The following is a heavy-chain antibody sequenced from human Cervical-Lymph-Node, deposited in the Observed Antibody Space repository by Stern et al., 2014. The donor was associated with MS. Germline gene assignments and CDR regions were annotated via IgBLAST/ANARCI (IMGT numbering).Heavy chain of an antibody. CDR2: VHRSGST. V-gene: IGHV4-4*02. Sequence: VQLVESGPGLVKPSETLSLTCTVSGGSISSGEWWTWVRQPPGKGLEWVGEVHRSGSTNYNPSLKSRVIVSADKSRNQFSLQLRSMTAADAAVYYCAGGVRNWGQGTLVTVSP. J-gene: IGHJ4*02. D-gene: IGHD5/OR15-5a*01. CDR1: GGSISSGEW. CDR3: AGGVRN.